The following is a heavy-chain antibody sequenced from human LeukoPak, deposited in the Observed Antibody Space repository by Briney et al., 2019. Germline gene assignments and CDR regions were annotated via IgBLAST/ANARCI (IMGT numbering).Heavy chain of an antibody. CDR3: AKDAFYCSGGSCYGPGY. Sequence: GGSLRLSCAASGFTFSTYGMHWVRQAPGKGLEWVAVISYDGSSKYFADSVKGRFTISRDSSKNTLYLQMNSLRDEDTAVYYCAKDAFYCSGGSCYGPGYWGQGTLVTVSS. CDR2: ISYDGSSK. CDR1: GFTFSTYG. J-gene: IGHJ4*02. V-gene: IGHV3-30*18. D-gene: IGHD2-15*01.